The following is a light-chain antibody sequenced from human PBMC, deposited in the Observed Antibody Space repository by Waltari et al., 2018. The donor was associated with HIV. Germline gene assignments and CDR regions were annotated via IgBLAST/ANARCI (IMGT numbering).Light chain of an antibody. CDR3: SSYAGSDSPYV. Sequence: QSVLTQPPSASGSPGQSVPTFCTGTSSAVGGYNYVSWYQQHPDKAPKLIIVEVNKRPSGVPDRFSGSKSGNTASLTVSGLQAEDEADYYCSSYAGSDSPYVFGSGTTVTVL. V-gene: IGLV2-8*01. CDR1: SSAVGGYNY. CDR2: EVN. J-gene: IGLJ1*01.